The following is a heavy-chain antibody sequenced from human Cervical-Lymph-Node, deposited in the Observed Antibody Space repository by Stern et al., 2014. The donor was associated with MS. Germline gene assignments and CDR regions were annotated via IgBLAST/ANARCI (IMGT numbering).Heavy chain of an antibody. CDR1: EFTFSDYS. CDR2: IIRSGVIT. CDR3: AKVAYSGNALDY. Sequence: EVQLLESGGDLVQPGGSLRLSCAASEFTFSDYSMTWVRQAPPKGLEWVSTIIRSGVITSYADSVKGRFTISRDNSKNTLTLQMNSLRAEDTAIYFCAKVAYSGNALDYWGQGTLVTVSS. V-gene: IGHV3-23*01. J-gene: IGHJ4*02. D-gene: IGHD4-23*01.